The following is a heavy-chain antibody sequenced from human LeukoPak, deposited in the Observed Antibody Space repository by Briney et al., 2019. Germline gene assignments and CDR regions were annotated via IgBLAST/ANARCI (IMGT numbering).Heavy chain of an antibody. CDR3: AKVRSCLNDVCHGDFDY. V-gene: IGHV3-23*01. CDR2: ISGSGGST. D-gene: IGHD2-8*01. Sequence: GGSLRLSSAPSLYIFSTYAMCLVPQAPRKGLERVSTISGSGGSTYYADSLKGRVTLSRDNSKNTLYLQINSLRAESTAVYYCAKVRSCLNDVCHGDFDYWGQGTLVTVFS. J-gene: IGHJ4*02. CDR1: LYIFSTYA.